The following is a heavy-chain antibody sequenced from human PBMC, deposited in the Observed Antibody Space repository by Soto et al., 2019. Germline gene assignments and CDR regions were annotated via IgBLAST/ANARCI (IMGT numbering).Heavy chain of an antibody. CDR3: ARMATFGSLNWFDP. D-gene: IGHD3-16*01. CDR2: MNPGSGDT. Sequence: ASVKVSCKASGYSFTNNDVSWVRQATGQGLEWMGWMNPGSGDTGYAQQFQGRVTMTRDISIATAYMELSSLRSDDTAIYYCARMATFGSLNWFDPWGQGTLVTVS. V-gene: IGHV1-8*01. CDR1: GYSFTNND. J-gene: IGHJ5*02.